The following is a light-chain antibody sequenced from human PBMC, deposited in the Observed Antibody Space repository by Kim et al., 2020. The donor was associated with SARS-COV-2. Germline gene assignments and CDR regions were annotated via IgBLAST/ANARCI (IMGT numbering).Light chain of an antibody. Sequence: DIQMTQSPSSLSASVGDTVTITCRTSQTINNYLNWYHQTPGKVPKLLIFAASSLQSGVPSRFSGSGSGTAFTLTISSLQPEDFGTYYCQQSYKTPFSFGGGTKVDIK. CDR2: AAS. J-gene: IGKJ4*01. CDR3: QQSYKTPFS. V-gene: IGKV1-39*01. CDR1: QTINNY.